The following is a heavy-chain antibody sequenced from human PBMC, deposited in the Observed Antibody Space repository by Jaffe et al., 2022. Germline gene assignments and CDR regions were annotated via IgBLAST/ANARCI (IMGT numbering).Heavy chain of an antibody. V-gene: IGHV3-23*01. J-gene: IGHJ4*02. Sequence: EVQLLESGGGLVQPGGSLRLSCAASGFTFSSYAMSWVRQAPGKGLEWVSAISGSGGSTYYADSVKGRFTISRDNSKNTLYLQMNSLRAEDTAVYYCANGGKKGRYCSGGSCYSAEYWGQGTLVTVSS. CDR1: GFTFSSYA. CDR3: ANGGKKGRYCSGGSCYSAEY. D-gene: IGHD2-15*01. CDR2: ISGSGGST.